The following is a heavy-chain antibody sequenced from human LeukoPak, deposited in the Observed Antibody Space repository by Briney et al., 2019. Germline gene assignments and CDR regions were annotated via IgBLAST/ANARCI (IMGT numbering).Heavy chain of an antibody. CDR3: AMGQQLVYPTY. V-gene: IGHV3-23*01. D-gene: IGHD6-6*01. J-gene: IGHJ4*02. Sequence: GGSLRLSCAAPGFTFSSYAMSWVRQAPGKGLEWVSAISGSGGSTYYADSVKGRFTISRDNSKNTLYLQMNSLRAEDTAVYYCAMGQQLVYPTYWGQGTLVTVSS. CDR1: GFTFSSYA. CDR2: ISGSGGST.